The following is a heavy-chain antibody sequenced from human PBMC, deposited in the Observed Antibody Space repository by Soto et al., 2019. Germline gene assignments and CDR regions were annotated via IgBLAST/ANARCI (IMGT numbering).Heavy chain of an antibody. CDR2: IYYSGST. V-gene: IGHV4-59*01. D-gene: IGHD3-22*01. J-gene: IGHJ4*02. CDR3: ARYYDSSGYSFSFDY. CDR1: GGSISSYY. Sequence: SSETLSLTCTVSGGSISSYYWSWIRQPPGKGLEWIGYIYYSGSTNYNPSLKSRVTISVDTSKNQFSLKLSSVTAADTAVYYCARYYDSSGYSFSFDYWGQGTLVTVSS.